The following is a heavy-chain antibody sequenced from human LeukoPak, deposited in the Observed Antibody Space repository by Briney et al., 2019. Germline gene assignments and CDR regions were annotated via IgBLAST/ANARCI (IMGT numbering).Heavy chain of an antibody. CDR2: ISYDGSRK. CDR1: GFTFSSYG. Sequence: GGSLRLSCAASGFTFSSYGVHWVRQAPGKGLDWVAVISYDGSRKYYADSVKGRFTISRDNSKNTLYLEMNSLRGEDTAIYFCARTYYYGSGSSKAFDIWGQGTMVTVSS. CDR3: ARTYYYGSGSSKAFDI. V-gene: IGHV3-30*03. D-gene: IGHD3-10*01. J-gene: IGHJ3*02.